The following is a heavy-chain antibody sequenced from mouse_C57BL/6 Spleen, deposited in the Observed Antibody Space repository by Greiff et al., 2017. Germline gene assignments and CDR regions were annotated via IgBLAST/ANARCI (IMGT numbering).Heavy chain of an antibody. CDR2: IDPETGGT. CDR1: GYTFTDYE. Sequence: QVQLQQSGAELVRPGASVTLSCKASGYTFTDYEMHWVKQRPVHGLEWIGAIDPETGGTTYNQKFKGKATLTADKSSSTAYMQLSSLTSEDSAGYYGTRGGPKKYFDGWGKGTTVTVSS. CDR3: TRGGPKKYFDG. J-gene: IGHJ1*03. D-gene: IGHD1-1*02. V-gene: IGHV1-15*01.